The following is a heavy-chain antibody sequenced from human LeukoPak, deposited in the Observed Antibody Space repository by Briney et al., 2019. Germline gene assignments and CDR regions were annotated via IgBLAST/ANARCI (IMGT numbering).Heavy chain of an antibody. CDR2: IIPIFGTA. CDR1: GGTFSSYA. CDR3: ARIHNHQLWSNTYYFDY. Sequence: GSSVKVSCKASGGTFSSYAISWVRQAPGQGLEWMGGIIPIFGTANYAQKFQGRVTITADKSTSTAYMELSSLRSEDTAVYYCARIHNHQLWSNTYYFDYWGQGTLVTVSS. V-gene: IGHV1-69*06. D-gene: IGHD5-18*01. J-gene: IGHJ4*02.